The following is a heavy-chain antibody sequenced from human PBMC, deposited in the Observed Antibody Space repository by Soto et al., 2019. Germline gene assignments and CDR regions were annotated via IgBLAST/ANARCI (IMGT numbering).Heavy chain of an antibody. V-gene: IGHV4-59*08. D-gene: IGHD2-15*01. CDR1: VGSISSYY. Sequence: PSETLSLTCTVSVGSISSYYWSWIRQPPGKGLEWIGYIYYSGSTNYNPSLKSRVTISVDTSKNQFSLTLTSVTAADTAVYYCARQCRGVTCHWFVPWGQGTLVTAPQ. CDR3: ARQCRGVTCHWFVP. J-gene: IGHJ5*02. CDR2: IYYSGST.